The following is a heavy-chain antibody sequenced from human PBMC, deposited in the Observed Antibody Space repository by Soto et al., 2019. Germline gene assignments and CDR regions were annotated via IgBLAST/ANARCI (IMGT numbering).Heavy chain of an antibody. CDR3: TSCSGGSCRPFRWFDP. CDR2: IRSKANSYAT. J-gene: IGHJ5*02. Sequence: GGSLRLSCAASGFTFSGSAMHWVRQASGKGLEWVGRIRSKANSYATAYAASVKGRFTISRDDSKNTAYLQMNSLKTEDTAVYYCTSCSGGSCRPFRWFDPWGQGTLVTVSS. D-gene: IGHD2-15*01. CDR1: GFTFSGSA. V-gene: IGHV3-73*01.